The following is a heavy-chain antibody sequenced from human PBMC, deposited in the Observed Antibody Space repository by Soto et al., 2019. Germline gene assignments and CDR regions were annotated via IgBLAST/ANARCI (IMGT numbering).Heavy chain of an antibody. J-gene: IGHJ6*02. Sequence: PGGSLRLSCAASGFTFSSYGMHWVRQAPGKGLEWVAVIWYDGSNKYYADSVKGRFTISRDNSKNTRYLQMNSLRAEDTAVYYCARDLEYYDILTGLQGRYYGMDVWGQGTTVTVSS. CDR1: GFTFSSYG. D-gene: IGHD3-9*01. V-gene: IGHV3-33*01. CDR3: ARDLEYYDILTGLQGRYYGMDV. CDR2: IWYDGSNK.